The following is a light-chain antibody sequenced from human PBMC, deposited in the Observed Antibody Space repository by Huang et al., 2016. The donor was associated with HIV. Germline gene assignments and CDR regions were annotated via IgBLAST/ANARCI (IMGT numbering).Light chain of an antibody. CDR1: AGVSNN. CDR2: GAS. CDR3: QQYNNWPPWT. J-gene: IGKJ1*01. Sequence: IVMTQSPATLSVSPGERATLSCRASAGVSNNVAWYQQRPVQTPRLLIHGASTRHTGIPAKFSGRGSGTEFTLTITSLQPEDSAVYYCQQYNNWPPWTFGPGTQVEI. V-gene: IGKV3D-15*01.